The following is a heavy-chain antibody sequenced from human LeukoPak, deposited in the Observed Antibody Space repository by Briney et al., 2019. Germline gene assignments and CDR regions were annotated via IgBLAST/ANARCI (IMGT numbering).Heavy chain of an antibody. J-gene: IGHJ3*02. CDR1: GFTFNNYA. CDR3: AWRGDYGGPPGAFDI. D-gene: IGHD4-23*01. V-gene: IGHV3-23*01. CDR2: ISGSGANT. Sequence: GGSLRLSCAASGFTFNNYAMSWVRQAPGKGLEWVSGISGSGANTNYADSVKGRFTISRDNSKNTLYLQMNSLRAEDTAVYYCAWRGDYGGPPGAFDIWGQGTMVTVSS.